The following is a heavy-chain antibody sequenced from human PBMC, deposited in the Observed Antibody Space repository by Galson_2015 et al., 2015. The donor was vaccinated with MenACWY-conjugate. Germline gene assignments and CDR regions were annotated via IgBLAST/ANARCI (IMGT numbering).Heavy chain of an antibody. CDR3: ASQGEPITMIVVSLDY. Sequence: SLRLSCAASGFTFSSYAMHWVRQAPGKGLEWVAVISYDGSNKYYADSVKGRFTISRDNSKNTLYLQMNSLRAEDTAVYYCASQGEPITMIVVSLDYWGQGTLVTVSS. J-gene: IGHJ4*02. CDR1: GFTFSSYA. CDR2: ISYDGSNK. D-gene: IGHD3-22*01. V-gene: IGHV3-30*04.